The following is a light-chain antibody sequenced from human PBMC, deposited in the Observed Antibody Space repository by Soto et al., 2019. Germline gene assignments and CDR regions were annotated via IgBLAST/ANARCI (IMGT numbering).Light chain of an antibody. CDR3: QQTHSIPIT. J-gene: IGKJ5*01. Sequence: DIQMTQSPSSLSASVGDRVTITCRASQTISTYLNWYQEKPGKAPKLLIYATSSLQSGVPSRFSGRGSGTDFTLTITSLQPEDFASYFCQQTHSIPITFGQGTRLEIK. V-gene: IGKV1-39*01. CDR1: QTISTY. CDR2: ATS.